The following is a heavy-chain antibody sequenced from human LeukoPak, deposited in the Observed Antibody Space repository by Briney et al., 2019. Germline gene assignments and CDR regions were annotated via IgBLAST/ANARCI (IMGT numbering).Heavy chain of an antibody. CDR1: EFTFSSRA. D-gene: IGHD3-22*01. J-gene: IGHJ4*02. CDR2: INAGGGSTYYA. Sequence: GGSLRLSCTASEFTFSSRAMSWVRQAPGKGLEWVSAINAGGGSTYYAYYADSVKGRFTISRDNSKNTLYLQMNSLRGEDTAMYHCAKDGTVYSSGGGYFDYWGQGALVTVSS. CDR3: AKDGTVYSSGGGYFDY. V-gene: IGHV3-23*01.